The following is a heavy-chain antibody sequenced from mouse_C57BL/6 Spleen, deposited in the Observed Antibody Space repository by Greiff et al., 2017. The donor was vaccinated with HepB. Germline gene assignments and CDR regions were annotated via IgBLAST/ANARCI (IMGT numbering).Heavy chain of an antibody. CDR3: TTGGYYDAMDC. CDR2: IDPENGDT. J-gene: IGHJ4*01. Sequence: EVQLQQSGAELVRPGASVKLSCTASGFNIKDDYMHWVKQRPEQGLEWIGWIDPENGDTEYASKFQGKATITADPSSNTAYLQLSSLTSEDTAVYYCTTGGYYDAMDCWGQGASVTVAS. V-gene: IGHV14-4*01. D-gene: IGHD2-2*01. CDR1: GFNIKDDY.